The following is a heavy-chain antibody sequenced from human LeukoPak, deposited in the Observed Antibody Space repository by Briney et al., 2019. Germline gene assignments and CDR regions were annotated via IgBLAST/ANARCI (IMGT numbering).Heavy chain of an antibody. V-gene: IGHV3-30*02. D-gene: IGHD3-10*01. CDR1: GFTCSSYG. CDR2: IRYDGSNK. Sequence: GGSLRLSRAASGFTCSSYGMHWVRQAPGKGLEWVAFIRYDGSNKYYADSVKGRFTISRDNSKNTLYLQMNSLRAEDTAVYYCAKDLLSSGYFDYWGQGTLVTVSS. CDR3: AKDLLSSGYFDY. J-gene: IGHJ4*02.